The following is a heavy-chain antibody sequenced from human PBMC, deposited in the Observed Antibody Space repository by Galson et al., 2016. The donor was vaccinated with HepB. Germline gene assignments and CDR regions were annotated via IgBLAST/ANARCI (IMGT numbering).Heavy chain of an antibody. D-gene: IGHD3-9*01. CDR3: AKGTLNYDISTGYFSYYFDY. CDR1: GFTFSDFA. V-gene: IGHV3-30*04. Sequence: SLRLSCAASGFTFSDFAIHWVRQAPGKGLEWVAVISYDGSNKYYADSVKGRFTISRGNSKNTLYLQMNNPRPEDTAAYYCAKGTLNYDISTGYFSYYFDYWGQGTLVTVSS. J-gene: IGHJ4*02. CDR2: ISYDGSNK.